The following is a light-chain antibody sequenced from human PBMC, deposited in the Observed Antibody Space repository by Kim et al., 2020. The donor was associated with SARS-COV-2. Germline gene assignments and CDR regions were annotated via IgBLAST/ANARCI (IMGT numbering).Light chain of an antibody. V-gene: IGKV3-20*01. CDR1: QSVSSNY. J-gene: IGKJ4*01. Sequence: LSPGDRATLSCRASQSVSSNYLAWYQQKPGQAPRLLIYGASSRATGIPDRFSGSGSGTDFTLTISRLEPEDFAVYYCQQYGRSPLTFGGGTKVEI. CDR2: GAS. CDR3: QQYGRSPLT.